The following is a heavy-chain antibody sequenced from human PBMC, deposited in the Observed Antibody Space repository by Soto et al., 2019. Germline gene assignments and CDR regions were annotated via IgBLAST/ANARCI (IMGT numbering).Heavy chain of an antibody. J-gene: IGHJ6*03. D-gene: IGHD3-3*01. Sequence: GASVKVSCKASGYTFTSYGISWVRQAPGQGLEWMGWISAYNGNTNYAQKLQGRVTMTTNTSTSTAYMELSSLRSDDTAVYYCATTYYDFWSGAAPYYYYMDVWGKGTTVTVSS. CDR1: GYTFTSYG. CDR2: ISAYNGNT. V-gene: IGHV1-18*01. CDR3: ATTYYDFWSGAAPYYYYMDV.